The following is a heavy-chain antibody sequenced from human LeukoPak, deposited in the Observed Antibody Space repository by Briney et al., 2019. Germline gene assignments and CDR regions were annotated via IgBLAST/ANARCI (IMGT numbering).Heavy chain of an antibody. J-gene: IGHJ5*02. CDR1: GYTSTSCD. V-gene: IGHV1-8*03. CDR3: ARVGCSPISCHTWFDP. D-gene: IGHD2-2*01. CDR2: MNPANGNT. Sequence: ASVKVSCKASGYTSTSCDMHWVRQATGQGLEWMGWMNPANGNTVYARKFQGRVTITRDISISTAYMELSSLRSEDTAVYYCARVGCSPISCHTWFDPWGQGTLVTVSS.